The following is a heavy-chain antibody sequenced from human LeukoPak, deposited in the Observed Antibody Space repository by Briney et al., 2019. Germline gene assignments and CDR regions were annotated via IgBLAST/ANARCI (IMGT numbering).Heavy chain of an antibody. J-gene: IGHJ5*02. CDR3: AKDIGPFDYGGNSRGFDP. Sequence: GGSLRLSCAASGFTFSSSTMNWVRQAPGKGLEWVSSISTSSGYIYYADSVKGRFTISRDNAKNSLYLQMNSLRAEDTALYYCAKDIGPFDYGGNSRGFDPRGQGTLVTVSS. D-gene: IGHD4-23*01. V-gene: IGHV3-21*04. CDR1: GFTFSSST. CDR2: ISTSSGYI.